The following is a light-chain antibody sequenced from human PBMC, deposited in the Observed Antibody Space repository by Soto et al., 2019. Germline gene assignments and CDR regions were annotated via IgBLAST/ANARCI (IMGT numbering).Light chain of an antibody. CDR1: SSDVGSHNL. CDR3: CSYGGSRAV. J-gene: IGLJ7*01. Sequence: QSALTQPASVSGSPGQSITISCNGTSSDVGSHNLVSWYQQHPGQAPKLMIYEVSKRPLGVSARFSASKSGNTASLTSSGLQAEDEADYYCCSYGGSRAVFGGGTQLTVL. CDR2: EVS. V-gene: IGLV2-23*02.